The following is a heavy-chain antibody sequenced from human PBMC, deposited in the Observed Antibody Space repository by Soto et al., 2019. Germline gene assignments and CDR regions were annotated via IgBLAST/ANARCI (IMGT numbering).Heavy chain of an antibody. V-gene: IGHV3-7*01. CDR1: GFTFSSYW. Sequence: EVQLVESGGGLVQPGGSLRLSCAASGFTFSSYWMSWVRQAPGKGLEWVANIKQDGREKYYVDCVKGRFTISRDNAKNSLYLQMNSLRAEDTAVYYCARDGDDSSWHNYWGQGTLVTVSS. CDR2: IKQDGREK. D-gene: IGHD6-13*01. CDR3: ARDGDDSSWHNY. J-gene: IGHJ4*02.